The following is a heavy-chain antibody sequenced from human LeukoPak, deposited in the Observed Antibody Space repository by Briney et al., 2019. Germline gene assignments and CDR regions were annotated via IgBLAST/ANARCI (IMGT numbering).Heavy chain of an antibody. CDR2: ISWNSGSI. V-gene: IGHV3-9*01. D-gene: IGHD4-17*01. J-gene: IGHJ1*01. CDR3: AKAGDLTGQYFQH. CDR1: GFRFDDYA. Sequence: GGSLRLSCAASGFRFDDYAMHWVRQAPGKGLEWVSGISWNSGSIGYADSVKGRFTISRDNAKNSLYLQMNSLRAEDTALYYCAKAGDLTGQYFQHWGQGTLVTVSS.